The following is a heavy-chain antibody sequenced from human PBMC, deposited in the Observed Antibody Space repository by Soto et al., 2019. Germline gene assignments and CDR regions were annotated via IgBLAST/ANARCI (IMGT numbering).Heavy chain of an antibody. CDR3: AKGSLGYCSGAICYLFDF. CDR2: ISGGRSGT. CDR1: GFTFSTYA. D-gene: IGHD2-2*01. V-gene: IGHV3-23*01. J-gene: IGHJ4*02. Sequence: EVQLLESGGGLVQPGGSLRLSCAASGFTFSTYAMSWVRQAPGKGLEWVSAISGGRSGTYYADSVRGRFTLSRDDSTNTRYLQMNSLRAEDTAIYYCAKGSLGYCSGAICYLFDFWGQGTLVTVSS.